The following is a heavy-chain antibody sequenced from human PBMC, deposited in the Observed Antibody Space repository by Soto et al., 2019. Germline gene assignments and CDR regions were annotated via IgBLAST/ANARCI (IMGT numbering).Heavy chain of an antibody. CDR1: GFTFSSYA. CDR2: ISYDGSNK. Sequence: GGSLRLSCAASGFTFSSYAMHWVRQAPGKGLEWVAVISYDGSNKYYADSVKGRFTISRDNSKNTLYRQMNSLRAEDTAVYYCARGLYCSSTSCYFSFRAGVVDNWYFDLWGRGTLVTVSS. J-gene: IGHJ2*01. D-gene: IGHD2-2*01. CDR3: ARGLYCSSTSCYFSFRAGVVDNWYFDL. V-gene: IGHV3-30-3*01.